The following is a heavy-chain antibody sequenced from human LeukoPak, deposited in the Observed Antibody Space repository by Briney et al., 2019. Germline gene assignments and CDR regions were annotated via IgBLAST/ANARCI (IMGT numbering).Heavy chain of an antibody. CDR3: ARYSSTQTFDY. J-gene: IGHJ4*02. V-gene: IGHV4-38-2*01. Sequence: SETLSLTCALSGYSISIGYTWGWFGRPPARGLEWVGSIYGSGSTSFTPSLKSRVTISVATSQIQFPLNLPSVTAADTAVYYCARYSSTQTFDYWGQGTLVTVSS. CDR1: GYSISIGYT. D-gene: IGHD2-2*01. CDR2: IYGSGST.